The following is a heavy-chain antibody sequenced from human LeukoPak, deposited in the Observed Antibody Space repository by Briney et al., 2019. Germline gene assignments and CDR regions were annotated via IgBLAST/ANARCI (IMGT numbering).Heavy chain of an antibody. CDR3: ASYIAAAGTWRRWFDP. D-gene: IGHD6-13*01. J-gene: IGHJ5*02. V-gene: IGHV3-7*01. CDR1: GFTFSSYW. Sequence: PGGSLRLSCTASGFTFSSYWMSWVRQAPGKGLEWVANIKQDGSEKHYVDSVKGRFTISRDNAKNSLYLQMNSLRAEDTAVYYCASYIAAAGTWRRWFDPWGQGTLVTVSS. CDR2: IKQDGSEK.